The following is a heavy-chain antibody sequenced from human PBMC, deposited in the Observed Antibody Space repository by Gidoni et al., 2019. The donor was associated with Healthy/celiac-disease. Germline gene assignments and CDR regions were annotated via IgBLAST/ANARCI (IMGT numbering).Heavy chain of an antibody. CDR2: IRYDGSNK. Sequence: QVQLVESGGGVVQPGGSLRLSCAASGFPFSSYGMHWVRQAPGKGLEWVAFIRYDGSNKYYADSVKGRFTISRDNSKNTLYLQMNSLRAEDTAVYYCAKDLGAGYGDYGMDAFDIWGQGTMVTVSS. CDR3: AKDLGAGYGDYGMDAFDI. V-gene: IGHV3-30*02. J-gene: IGHJ3*02. D-gene: IGHD4-17*01. CDR1: GFPFSSYG.